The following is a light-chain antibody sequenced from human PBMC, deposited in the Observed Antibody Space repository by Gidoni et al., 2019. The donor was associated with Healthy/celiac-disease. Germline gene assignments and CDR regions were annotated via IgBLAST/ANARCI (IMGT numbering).Light chain of an antibody. CDR1: QGIRNA. V-gene: IGKV1-6*01. J-gene: IGKJ4*01. CDR3: LQDYNYPLT. CDR2: AAS. Sequence: AIQMTQSPSSLSASVGDRVTITCRASQGIRNALGWYQQKPGKAPKLLIYAASSLQSGVPSRFSGSGSGPDFTLTISSLPPEDFATYYCLQDYNYPLTFGGGTKVEIK.